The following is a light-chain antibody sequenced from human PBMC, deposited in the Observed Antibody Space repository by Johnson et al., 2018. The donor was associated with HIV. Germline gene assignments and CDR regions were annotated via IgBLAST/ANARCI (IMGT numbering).Light chain of an antibody. CDR3: GAWDSNLNAYV. V-gene: IGLV1-51*01. J-gene: IGLJ1*01. Sequence: QSVLTQPPSVSAAPGEKVNISCSGSSSHIENDYVSWYQQLPGTAPNLLIYDNNKRPSGIPDRFSGSKSVSSATLGITGLQTGDEGDYFSGAWDSNLNAYVFGTGTKVTVL. CDR1: SSHIENDY. CDR2: DNN.